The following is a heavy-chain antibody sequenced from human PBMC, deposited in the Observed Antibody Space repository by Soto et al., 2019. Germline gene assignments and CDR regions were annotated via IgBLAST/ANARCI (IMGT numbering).Heavy chain of an antibody. D-gene: IGHD1-1*01. V-gene: IGHV1-18*01. J-gene: IGHJ4*02. Sequence: QVHLVQSGAEVKKPGASVKVSCKASGYTFTSYGITWVRQAPGQGLEWMGWISAHNGNTDYAQKLQGRVIVTRDTSTSPAYLELRSRTSDDTGVYYCARGRYGDYWGQGARVTVSS. CDR2: ISAHNGNT. CDR1: GYTFTSYG. CDR3: ARGRYGDY.